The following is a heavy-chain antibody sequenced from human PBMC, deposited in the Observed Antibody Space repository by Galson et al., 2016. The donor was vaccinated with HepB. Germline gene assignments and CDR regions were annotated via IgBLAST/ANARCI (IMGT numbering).Heavy chain of an antibody. Sequence: CAISGDSVSNKTAAWNWIRQSPSRGLEWLGRTYYRSRWFQDYALFLKSRITINSDTGNNQISLQLTSVIPEDTAVYYCVRDRGTKYGSVYGSLDYWGQGARVTVSS. J-gene: IGHJ4*02. CDR3: VRDRGTKYGSVYGSLDY. CDR2: TYYRSRWFQ. V-gene: IGHV6-1*01. CDR1: GDSVSNKTAA. D-gene: IGHD3-10*01.